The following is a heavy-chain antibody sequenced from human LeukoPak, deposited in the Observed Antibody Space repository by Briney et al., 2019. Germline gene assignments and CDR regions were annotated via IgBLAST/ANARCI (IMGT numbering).Heavy chain of an antibody. CDR1: GGSISSYY. Sequence: PSETLSLTCTVSGGSISSYYWSWIRQPPGKGLEWIGYIYYSGSTNYNPSLKSRVTISVDTSKNQFSLKLSSVIAADTAVYYCARLYCSSTSCYIGGDGDYWGQGTLVTVSS. V-gene: IGHV4-59*01. CDR3: ARLYCSSTSCYIGGDGDY. J-gene: IGHJ4*02. D-gene: IGHD2-2*02. CDR2: IYYSGST.